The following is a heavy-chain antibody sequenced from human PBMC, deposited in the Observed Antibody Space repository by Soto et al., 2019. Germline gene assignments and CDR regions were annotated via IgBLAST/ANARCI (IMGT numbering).Heavy chain of an antibody. CDR3: AKLISWGYYYYGMDV. CDR2: ISGSGGST. D-gene: IGHD6-13*01. CDR1: GFTLNNHS. J-gene: IGHJ6*02. V-gene: IGHV3-23*01. Sequence: SLRRPCAGSGFTLNNHSMSLGRQGPGKVLEWVSAISGSGGSTYYADSVKGRFTISRDNSKNTLYLQMISLRAEDTSVYYCAKLISWGYYYYGMDVWGQGTTVTVSS.